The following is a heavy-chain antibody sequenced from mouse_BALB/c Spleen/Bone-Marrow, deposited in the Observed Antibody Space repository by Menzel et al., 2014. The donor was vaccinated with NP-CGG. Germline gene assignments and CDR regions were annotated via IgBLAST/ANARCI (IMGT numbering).Heavy chain of an antibody. V-gene: IGHV14-3*02. J-gene: IGHJ3*01. CDR2: IDPANGNT. CDR3: ATYYYRSCYGFAY. Sequence: EVQLQESGAELVKPGASVKLSRTASGFNIKDTYMHWVKQRPEQGLEWIGRIDPANGNTKYDPKFQGKATITADTTSNTAYLQLSSLTSEDTAVYYCATYYYRSCYGFAYWGQGTLVTVSA. CDR1: GFNIKDTY. D-gene: IGHD1-1*01.